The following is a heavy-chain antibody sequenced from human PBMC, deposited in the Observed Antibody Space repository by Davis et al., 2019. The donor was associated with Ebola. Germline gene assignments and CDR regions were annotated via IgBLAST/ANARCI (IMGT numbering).Heavy chain of an antibody. CDR1: GYTFSTSA. CDR2: ISAYNGNT. CDR3: ARDGSVAAIELDY. V-gene: IGHV1-18*01. Sequence: AASVKVSCKTSGYTFSTSAITWVRQAPGQGLEWMGWISAYNGNTNYAQRFQDRVTMTTDTSTNTAYMEVRGLRSDDTAVYYCARDGSVAAIELDYWGQGTLVTVSS. D-gene: IGHD2-2*02. J-gene: IGHJ4*02.